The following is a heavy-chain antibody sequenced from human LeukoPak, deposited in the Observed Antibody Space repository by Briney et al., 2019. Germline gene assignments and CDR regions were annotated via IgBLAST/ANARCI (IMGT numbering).Heavy chain of an antibody. CDR3: ARRASWFQH. D-gene: IGHD1-26*01. CDR1: GGSISSSSYY. V-gene: IGHV4-39*01. CDR2: IYYSGST. Sequence: PSETLSLTCTVSGGSISSSSYYWGWIRQPPGKGLEWIGSIYYSGSTYYNPSLKSRVTISVDTPKNQFSLKLSSVTSADTAVYYCARRASWFQHWGQGTLVTVSS. J-gene: IGHJ5*02.